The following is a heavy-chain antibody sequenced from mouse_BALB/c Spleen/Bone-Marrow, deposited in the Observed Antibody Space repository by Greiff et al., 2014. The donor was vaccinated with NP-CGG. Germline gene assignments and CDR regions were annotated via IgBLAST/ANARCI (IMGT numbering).Heavy chain of an antibody. CDR2: INPYNGDT. D-gene: IGHD2-4*01. CDR3: ARIYDYDRGAWFAD. V-gene: IGHV1-20*02. Sequence: VQLQQSGPELVKPEASVKISCKASGYSFTGYFMNWVMQSHGKSLEWIGRINPYNGDTFYNQKFKDKATLTIDKSSSTAHMELRSLASEDAAVYYCARIYDYDRGAWFADWGQGTLVTVSA. CDR1: GYSFTGYF. J-gene: IGHJ3*01.